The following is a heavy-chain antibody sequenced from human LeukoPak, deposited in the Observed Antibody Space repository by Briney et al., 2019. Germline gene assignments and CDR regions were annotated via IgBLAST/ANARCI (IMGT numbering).Heavy chain of an antibody. Sequence: GGSLRLSCAASGFTFSNYSMHWVRQAPGKGLEWVAIISYDASGKYYADSVKGRVTISRDNSKNTVYLQMNSLRAEDTAVYYCAKEDLGPGDYPCCYGMDVWGKGTTVNVSP. CDR2: ISYDASGK. CDR1: GFTFSNYS. CDR3: AKEDLGPGDYPCCYGMDV. D-gene: IGHD4-17*01. V-gene: IGHV3-30*18. J-gene: IGHJ6*04.